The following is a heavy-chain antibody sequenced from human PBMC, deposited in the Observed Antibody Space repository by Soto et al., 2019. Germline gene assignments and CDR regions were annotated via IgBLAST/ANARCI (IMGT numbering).Heavy chain of an antibody. D-gene: IGHD3-3*01. CDR2: LSHEGNSE. V-gene: IGHV3-30-3*01. CDR1: GFTFSSYA. Sequence: QVQLVESGGGVVQPGRSLRLSCAASGFTFSSYAIHWVRQAPGKGLEWVAVLSHEGNSEYYADSVKGRFTISRDNSRNTLYMQMNSLRDEDTAVYYCARDECPDDCDYWGPGALVTVSS. CDR3: ARDECPDDCDY. J-gene: IGHJ4*02.